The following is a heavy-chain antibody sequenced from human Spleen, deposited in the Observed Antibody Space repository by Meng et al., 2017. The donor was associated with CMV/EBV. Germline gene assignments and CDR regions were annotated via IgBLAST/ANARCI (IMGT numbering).Heavy chain of an antibody. CDR1: GGTFSSYA. Sequence: SVKVSCKASGGTFSSYAISWVRQAPGQGLEWMGGIIPIFGTANYAQKFQGRVTISTDETTTTVFMDLSSLRFEDTAVYYCARGAYCSSTSCYTERGYYYYYGMDVWGQGTSVTVSS. J-gene: IGHJ6*02. CDR3: ARGAYCSSTSCYTERGYYYYYGMDV. V-gene: IGHV1-69*05. CDR2: IIPIFGTA. D-gene: IGHD2-2*02.